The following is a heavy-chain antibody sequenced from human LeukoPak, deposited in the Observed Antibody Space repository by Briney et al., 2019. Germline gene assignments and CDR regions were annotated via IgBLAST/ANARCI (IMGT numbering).Heavy chain of an antibody. Sequence: PSETLSLTCAVYGGSFSGYYWSWIRQPPGKGLEWIGEINHSGSTNYNPSLKSRVTISVDTSKNQFSLKLSSVTAADTAVYYCAVYYYGSGSYYNLHDYWGQGTLVTVSS. CDR2: INHSGST. V-gene: IGHV4-34*01. CDR1: GGSFSGYY. CDR3: AVYYYGSGSYYNLHDY. J-gene: IGHJ4*02. D-gene: IGHD3-10*01.